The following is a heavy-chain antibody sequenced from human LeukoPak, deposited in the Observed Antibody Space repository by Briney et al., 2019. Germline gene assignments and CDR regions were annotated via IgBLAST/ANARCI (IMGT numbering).Heavy chain of an antibody. CDR3: ARYDYGDCWFDP. Sequence: PSETLSLTCTVSGGSISSYYWSWIRQPPGEGLEWIGYIYYSGSTNYNPSLKSRVTISVDTSKNQFSLKLSSVTAADTALYYCARYDYGDCWFDPWGQGTLVTVSS. J-gene: IGHJ5*02. CDR1: GGSISSYY. D-gene: IGHD4-17*01. CDR2: IYYSGST. V-gene: IGHV4-59*01.